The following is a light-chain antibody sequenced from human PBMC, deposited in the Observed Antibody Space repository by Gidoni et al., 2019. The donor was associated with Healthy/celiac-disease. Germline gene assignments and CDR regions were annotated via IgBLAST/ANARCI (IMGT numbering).Light chain of an antibody. V-gene: IGKV2-40*01. Sequence: DIVMTQTPLSLPVTPGEPASISCRSSQSLWDSDDGNTYLAWYLQKPGQCPQRRIYTLSYRASGVPDRFSGRGSGTDFTLKISRVEAEDVGVYYCMQRIEFPSVTFGQGTRLEIK. CDR2: TLS. CDR3: MQRIEFPSVT. J-gene: IGKJ5*01. CDR1: QSLWDSDDGNTY.